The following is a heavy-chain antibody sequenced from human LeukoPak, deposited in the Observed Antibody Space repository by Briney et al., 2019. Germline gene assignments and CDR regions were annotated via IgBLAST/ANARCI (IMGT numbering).Heavy chain of an antibody. J-gene: IGHJ4*02. V-gene: IGHV3-7*01. D-gene: IGHD1-20*01. CDR2: INQDGSEK. CDR1: GFTFDDYW. CDR3: ARDKGITGTITDN. Sequence: GGSLRLSCGASGFTFDDYWMSWVRQAPGQGLEWVANINQDGSEKYYLDSAKGRFTISRDNARNSLYLQMISLRAEDTAVYYCARDKGITGTITDNWGQGTLVTVSS.